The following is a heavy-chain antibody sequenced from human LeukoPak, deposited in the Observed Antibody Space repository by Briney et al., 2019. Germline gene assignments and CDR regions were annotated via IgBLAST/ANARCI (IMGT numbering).Heavy chain of an antibody. CDR1: GFTFSSYW. Sequence: PGGSLRLSCAASGFTFSSYWMSWVRQAPGKGLEWVANIKQDGSEKYYVDSVKGRFTISRDNAKNSLYLQMSSLRSEDTAVYYCARDTVVVAGDDAFDIWGQGTMVTVSS. CDR2: IKQDGSEK. D-gene: IGHD6-19*01. V-gene: IGHV3-7*03. CDR3: ARDTVVVAGDDAFDI. J-gene: IGHJ3*02.